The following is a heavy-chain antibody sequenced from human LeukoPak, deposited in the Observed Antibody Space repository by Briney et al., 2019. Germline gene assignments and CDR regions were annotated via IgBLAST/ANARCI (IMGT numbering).Heavy chain of an antibody. CDR2: IYSSGST. V-gene: IGHV4-59*08. CDR1: GGSISSYY. D-gene: IGHD6-13*01. Sequence: PSETLSLTCTVSGGSISSYYWSWIRQPAGKRLEWIGYIYSSGSTNYNPSLKSRVTISVDTSKNQLSLKLSSVTAADTAVYYCARHWETSSWYVDYWGQGTLVTVSS. CDR3: ARHWETSSWYVDY. J-gene: IGHJ4*02.